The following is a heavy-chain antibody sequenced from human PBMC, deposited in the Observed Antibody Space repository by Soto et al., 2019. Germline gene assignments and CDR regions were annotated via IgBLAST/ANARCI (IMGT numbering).Heavy chain of an antibody. CDR1: GFTFSNYG. V-gene: IGHV3-30*18. CDR2: ISKDGSNK. CDR3: AKIGLPGYNGYDREAGYYFDY. Sequence: PGGALRLSCDTTGFTFSNYGMHWVRQTPGQGLEWVAFISKDGSNKYYADSVKGRFTISRDNSKNTLYLQMNSLRAEDTAGYYCAKIGLPGYNGYDREAGYYFDYWGQGTLVTVSS. D-gene: IGHD5-12*01. J-gene: IGHJ4*02.